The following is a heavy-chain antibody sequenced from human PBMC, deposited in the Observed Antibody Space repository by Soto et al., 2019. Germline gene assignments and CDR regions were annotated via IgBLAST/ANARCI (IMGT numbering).Heavy chain of an antibody. CDR1: GYTLTELS. CDR3: ATGPTLGYCTNGVCLSWWFDP. D-gene: IGHD2-8*01. Sequence: GASVKVSCKVSGYTLTELSMHWVRQAPGKGLEWMGGFDPEDGETIYAQKFQGRVTMTEDTSTDTAYMELSSLRSEDTAVYYCATGPTLGYCTNGVCLSWWFDPWGQGTLVTVSS. V-gene: IGHV1-24*01. CDR2: FDPEDGET. J-gene: IGHJ5*02.